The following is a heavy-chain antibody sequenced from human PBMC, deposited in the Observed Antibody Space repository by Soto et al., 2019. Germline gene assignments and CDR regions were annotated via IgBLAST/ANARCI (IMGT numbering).Heavy chain of an antibody. CDR3: ARAEARRSYLFG. Sequence: SETLSLTCTVSGGSISSGDYYWSWIRQPPGKGLEWIGYIYYSGSTYYNPSLKSRVTISVDTSKNQFSLKLSSVTAADTAVYYCARAEARRSYLFGWGQGTLVTVAS. J-gene: IGHJ1*01. D-gene: IGHD1-26*01. V-gene: IGHV4-30-4*01. CDR1: GGSISSGDYY. CDR2: IYYSGST.